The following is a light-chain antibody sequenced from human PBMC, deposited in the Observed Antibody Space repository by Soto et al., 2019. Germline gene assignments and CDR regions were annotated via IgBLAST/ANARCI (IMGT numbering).Light chain of an antibody. V-gene: IGKV1-5*01. CDR3: QQYTTYPPT. J-gene: IGKJ1*01. CDR1: QSISSW. Sequence: IQTSRSPCTLSASLGDRVTVTCPASQSISSWLAWYQQKPGKAPKLLIYDASSLESGVPSRFSGSGSGTEFTLTISSLQPGDFATYYCQQYTTYPPTFGQGTKVDIK. CDR2: DAS.